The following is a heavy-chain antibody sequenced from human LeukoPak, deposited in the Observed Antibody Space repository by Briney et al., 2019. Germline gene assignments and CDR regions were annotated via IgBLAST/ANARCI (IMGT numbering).Heavy chain of an antibody. CDR3: ARSSYSSGWYGPAYYFDY. CDR2: ISSSSSYI. J-gene: IGHJ4*02. CDR1: GFTFSSFT. V-gene: IGHV3-21*01. D-gene: IGHD6-19*01. Sequence: GGSLRLSREASGFTFSSFTMNWVRQAPGKGLEWVSSISSSSSYIYYADSVKGRFTISRDNAKNSLYLRMNSLRAEDTAVYYCARSSYSSGWYGPAYYFDYWGQGTLVTVSS.